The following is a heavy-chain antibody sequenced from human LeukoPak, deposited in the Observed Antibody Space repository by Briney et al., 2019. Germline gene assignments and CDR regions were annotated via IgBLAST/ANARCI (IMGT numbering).Heavy chain of an antibody. CDR3: ARIWDYGENDAFDI. D-gene: IGHD4-17*01. V-gene: IGHV1-69*04. J-gene: IGHJ3*02. CDR2: IIPILGIA. Sequence: GASVKVSCKASGGTFSSYAISWVRQAPGQGLEWMGRIIPILGIANYAQKFQGRVTITVDKSTSTAHMELSSLRSEDTAVYYCARIWDYGENDAFDIWGQGTMVTVSS. CDR1: GGTFSSYA.